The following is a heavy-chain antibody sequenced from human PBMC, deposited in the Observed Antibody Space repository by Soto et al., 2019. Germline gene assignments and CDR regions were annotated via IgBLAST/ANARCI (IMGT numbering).Heavy chain of an antibody. CDR1: GFTFSIYA. CDR3: ARPNDSPDYDWYFDL. D-gene: IGHD4-17*01. CDR2: ISDSGGSA. Sequence: EVQLLESGGGLVQPGGSLRLSCAASGFTFSIYAMSWVRQVPGKGLEWVSTISDSGGSAYYADSVKGRFTISRDNSKNTLYLQMNSLKNEDTAVYYCARPNDSPDYDWYFDLWGRGTLVTVSS. V-gene: IGHV3-23*01. J-gene: IGHJ2*01.